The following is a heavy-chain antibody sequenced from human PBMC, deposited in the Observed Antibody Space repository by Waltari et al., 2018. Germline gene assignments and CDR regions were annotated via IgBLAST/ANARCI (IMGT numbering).Heavy chain of an antibody. CDR1: GYAINSGFS. J-gene: IGHJ5*02. D-gene: IGHD2-8*02. V-gene: IGHV4-38-2*01. CDR2: IYHDGTT. CDR3: TRQTLGYCTSAACRRLEA. Sequence: QVQLQESGPRLVKPSETLSLTCVVSGYAINSGFSWGWFRQAPEKGPEWIATIYHDGTTFYNPSLTSRVTTSMDTSKNQISLKLKSVTAADTAVYYCTRQTLGYCTSAACRRLEAWGQGTLVTVSS.